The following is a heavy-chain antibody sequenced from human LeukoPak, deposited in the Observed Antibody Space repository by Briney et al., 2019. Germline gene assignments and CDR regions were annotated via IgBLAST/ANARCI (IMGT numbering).Heavy chain of an antibody. CDR3: AKDRGDSNTFFDY. J-gene: IGHJ4*02. Sequence: GGSLRLSCAASGFTVSTDYMSWVRQAPGKGLEWVSVISSSGVYTYYADSVKGRFTISRDNSKNTLYLQMNSLRAEDTALYYCAKDRGDSNTFFDYWGQGALVTVSS. V-gene: IGHV3-23*01. D-gene: IGHD6-13*01. CDR1: GFTVSTDY. CDR2: ISSSGVYT.